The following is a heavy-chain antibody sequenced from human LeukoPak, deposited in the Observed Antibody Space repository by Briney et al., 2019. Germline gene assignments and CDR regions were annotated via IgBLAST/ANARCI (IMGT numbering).Heavy chain of an antibody. CDR2: IWYDGSNK. J-gene: IGHJ3*02. CDR1: GFTFSSYG. V-gene: IGHV3-33*01. D-gene: IGHD2-15*01. CDR3: AREMAEGCSGGSCPDAFDI. Sequence: GGPLRLSCAASGFTFSSYGMHWVRQAPGKGLEWVGVIWYDGSNKYYADSVKGRFTISRDNSKNTLYMQMNSLRAEDTAVYYCAREMAEGCSGGSCPDAFDIWGQGTVVTVSS.